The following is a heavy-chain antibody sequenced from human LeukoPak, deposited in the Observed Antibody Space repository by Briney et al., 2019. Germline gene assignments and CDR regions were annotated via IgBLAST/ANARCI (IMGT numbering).Heavy chain of an antibody. V-gene: IGHV3-48*01. Sequence: GGCLRLSCVASGLTFSSHSMNWVRQAPGEGLEWISYISSGSTIIHYVDSVKGRFTISRDDAKNSLYLQMNSLRAEDTAIYYCAKVPRQHDNWFDPWGQGTLVTVSS. CDR1: GLTFSSHS. CDR2: ISSGSTII. D-gene: IGHD3-9*01. CDR3: AKVPRQHDNWFDP. J-gene: IGHJ5*02.